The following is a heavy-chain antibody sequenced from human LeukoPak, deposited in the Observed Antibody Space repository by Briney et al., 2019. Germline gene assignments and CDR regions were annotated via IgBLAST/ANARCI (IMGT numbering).Heavy chain of an antibody. J-gene: IGHJ4*02. V-gene: IGHV3-74*01. D-gene: IGHD6-19*01. CDR2: IKPDGSYT. Sequence: GGSLRLSCAASGFPFSGYWMYWLRQAPGKGMVWDSRIKPDGSYTSYADFVKGRFTTSRDNAKNTLYLQLSSLRAEDTAVYYCARDYSSVPEYWGQGTLVTVSS. CDR1: GFPFSGYW. CDR3: ARDYSSVPEY.